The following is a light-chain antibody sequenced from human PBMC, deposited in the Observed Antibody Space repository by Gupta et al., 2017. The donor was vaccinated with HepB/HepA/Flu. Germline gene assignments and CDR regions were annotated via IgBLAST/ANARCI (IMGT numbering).Light chain of an antibody. CDR1: KLGDKY. V-gene: IGLV3-1*01. CDR3: QAWDSSTPWV. J-gene: IGLJ3*02. CDR2: QDN. Sequence: SYELTQPPSVSVSPGQTASITCSGEKLGDKYACWYQQKPGQSPVVVIYQDNRRPSGIPERFSGSNSGNTATLTISGTQAMDEADYYCQAWDSSTPWVFGGGTKLTVL.